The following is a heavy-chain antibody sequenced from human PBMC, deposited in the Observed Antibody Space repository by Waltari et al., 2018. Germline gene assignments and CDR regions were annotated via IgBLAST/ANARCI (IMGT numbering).Heavy chain of an antibody. J-gene: IGHJ3*02. CDR2: VIPSFGTA. CDR3: ARDPLMYYDSSGYTNVAFDI. CDR1: GGTFSSYA. D-gene: IGHD3-22*01. V-gene: IGHV1-69*14. Sequence: QVQLVQSGAEVKKPGSSVKVSCKASGGTFSSYAISWVRQAPGQGLEWMGGVIPSFGTANDEQKFQGRVTITADKSTSTAYMELSSLRSEDTAVYYCARDPLMYYDSSGYTNVAFDIWGQGTMVTVSS.